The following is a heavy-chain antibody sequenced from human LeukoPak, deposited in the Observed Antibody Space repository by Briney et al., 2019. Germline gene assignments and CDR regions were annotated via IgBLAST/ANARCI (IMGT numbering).Heavy chain of an antibody. D-gene: IGHD1-26*01. V-gene: IGHV3-7*04. J-gene: IGHJ4*02. CDR1: GFTFSIYW. CDR2: IKRDGSEK. Sequence: GGSLRLSCAASGFTFSIYWMSWVRQAPGKGLEWVANIKRDGSEKYYVDSVKGRFTISRDNVKNSLHLQMNSLRAEDTAVYYCAREYIGSSDFDYWGQGTLVTVSS. CDR3: AREYIGSSDFDY.